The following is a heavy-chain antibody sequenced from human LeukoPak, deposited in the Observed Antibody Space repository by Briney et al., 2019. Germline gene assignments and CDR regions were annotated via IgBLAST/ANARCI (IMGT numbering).Heavy chain of an antibody. J-gene: IGHJ4*02. Sequence: GGSLRLSCAASGFTFSSYWMSWVRQAPGKGLEWVANIKQDGSEKYYVDSVKGRFTISRDNAKNSLYLQMNSLRAEDTAVYYCARGEKVPYSSSWYPYYFDYWGQGTLVTVSS. CDR2: IKQDGSEK. CDR1: GFTFSSYW. D-gene: IGHD6-13*01. CDR3: ARGEKVPYSSSWYPYYFDY. V-gene: IGHV3-7*01.